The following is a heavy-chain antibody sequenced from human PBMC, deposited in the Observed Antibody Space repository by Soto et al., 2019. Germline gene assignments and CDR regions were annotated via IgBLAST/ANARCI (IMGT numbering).Heavy chain of an antibody. CDR1: GFTFDDYA. V-gene: IGHV3-9*01. D-gene: IGHD6-6*01. CDR3: AKSLEYSSSHFDY. CDR2: ISWNSGSI. Sequence: EVQLVESGGGLVQPGRSLRLSCAASGFTFDDYAMHWVRQAPGKGLEWVSGISWNSGSIGYADSVKGRFTISRDNAKNTLYLQMNSLRAEDTALYYCAKSLEYSSSHFDYWGQGTLVTVSS. J-gene: IGHJ4*02.